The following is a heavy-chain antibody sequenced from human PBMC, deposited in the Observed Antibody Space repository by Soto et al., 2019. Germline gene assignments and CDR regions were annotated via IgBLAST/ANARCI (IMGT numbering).Heavy chain of an antibody. CDR1: GVSLRASGEE. D-gene: IGHD3-16*02. Sequence: VKPTQPLPLTCIFSGVSLRASGEEGGGSRQPPGKALEWLGFIYWNDDKRYSPSLKSRLTITKDTSKNQVVLTMTNMDPVHALPYFPARRGTDGCFRWPVFWGPGTLV. J-gene: IGHJ1*01. CDR3: ARRGTDGCFRWPVF. V-gene: IGHV2-5*01. CDR2: IYWNDDK.